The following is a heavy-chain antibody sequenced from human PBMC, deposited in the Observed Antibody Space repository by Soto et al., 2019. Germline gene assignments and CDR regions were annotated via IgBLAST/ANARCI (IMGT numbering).Heavy chain of an antibody. D-gene: IGHD2-15*01. V-gene: IGHV3-23*01. CDR2: ISGSGGST. CDR3: AKDGVAVVAATNWFDP. J-gene: IGHJ5*02. Sequence: GGSLRLSCAASGFTFSSYAMSWVRQAPGKGLEWVSAISGSGGSTYYADSVKGRFTISRDNSKNTLYLQMNSLRAEDTAVYYCAKDGVAVVAATNWFDPWGQGTLVTVSS. CDR1: GFTFSSYA.